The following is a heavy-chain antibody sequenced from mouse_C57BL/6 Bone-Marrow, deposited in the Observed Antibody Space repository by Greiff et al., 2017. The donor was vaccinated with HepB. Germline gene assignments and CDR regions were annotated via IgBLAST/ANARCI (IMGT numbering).Heavy chain of an antibody. CDR1: GYTFTSYW. CDR3: ARAATFSTTVVGDFDY. V-gene: IGHV1-64*01. CDR2: IHPNSGST. J-gene: IGHJ2*01. D-gene: IGHD1-1*01. Sequence: QVQLQQPGAELVKPGASVKLSCKASGYTFTSYWMHWVKQRPGQGLEWIGMIHPNSGSTNYNEKFKSKATLTVDKSSSTAYMQLSSLTSEDSAVYDCARAATFSTTVVGDFDYWGQGTTLTVSS.